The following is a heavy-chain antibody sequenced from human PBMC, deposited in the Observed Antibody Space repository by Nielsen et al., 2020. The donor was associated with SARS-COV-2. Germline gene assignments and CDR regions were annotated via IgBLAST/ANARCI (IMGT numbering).Heavy chain of an antibody. V-gene: IGHV4-31*03. CDR2: IYYSGST. CDR1: GGSISSGGYY. D-gene: IGHD3-3*01. Sequence: SETLSLTCTVSGGSISSGGYYWRWIRQHPGKGLEWIGYIYYSGSTYYNPSLKSRVTISVDTSKNQFSLKLSSVTAADTAVYYCARGGTIFGVVTRMDVWGQGTTVTVSS. J-gene: IGHJ6*02. CDR3: ARGGTIFGVVTRMDV.